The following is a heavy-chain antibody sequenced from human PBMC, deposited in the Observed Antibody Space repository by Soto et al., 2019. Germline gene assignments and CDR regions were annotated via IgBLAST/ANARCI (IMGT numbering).Heavy chain of an antibody. CDR1: GFMFDDYA. CDR3: ARQWGSGKSNWLDP. CDR2: ISWNSGSI. J-gene: IGHJ5*02. D-gene: IGHD3-10*01. V-gene: IGHV3-9*01. Sequence: GGSLRLSCAASGFMFDDYAMHWVRQAPGKGLEWVSGISWNSGSIGYADSVKGRFTISRDNAKNSLYLQMNSLRAEDTALYYCARQWGSGKSNWLDPWGQGTLVTVSS.